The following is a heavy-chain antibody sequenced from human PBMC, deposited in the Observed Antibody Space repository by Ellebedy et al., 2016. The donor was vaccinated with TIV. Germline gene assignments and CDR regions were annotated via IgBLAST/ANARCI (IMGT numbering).Heavy chain of an antibody. Sequence: SGPTLVXPTQTLTLTCTFSGFSLSNARMGVSWIRQPPGKALEWLAHIFSNDEKSYSTSLKSRLTISKDTSKSQVVLTMTNMDPVDTATYYCARVYYDFWSGYAWYYGMDVWGQGTTVTVSS. D-gene: IGHD3-3*01. CDR3: ARVYYDFWSGYAWYYGMDV. CDR1: GFSLSNARMG. J-gene: IGHJ6*02. V-gene: IGHV2-26*01. CDR2: IFSNDEK.